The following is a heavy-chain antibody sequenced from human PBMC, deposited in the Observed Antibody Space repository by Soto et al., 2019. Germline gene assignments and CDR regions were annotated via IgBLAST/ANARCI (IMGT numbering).Heavy chain of an antibody. V-gene: IGHV4-39*01. J-gene: IGHJ4*02. Sequence: SETLSLTCTVSGVSISNSSYYWGWIRRPPGKGLEWIGTIYYSGITYYNPSLKSRVTISVDTSKNQFSLKLTSVTAADTAVYSCARPGSNWGQGTLVPVSS. CDR1: GVSISNSSYY. CDR2: IYYSGIT. CDR3: ARPGSN.